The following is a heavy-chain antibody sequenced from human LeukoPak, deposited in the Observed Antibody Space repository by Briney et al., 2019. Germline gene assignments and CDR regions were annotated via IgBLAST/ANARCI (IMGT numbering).Heavy chain of an antibody. D-gene: IGHD3-3*01. CDR3: ARARVARDWEWDAFDI. CDR2: INWNGGST. Sequence: PGGSLRLSCAASGFTFDDYGMSWVRQAPGKGLEWVSGINWNGGSTGYADSVKGRFTISRDNAKNSLYLQMNSLRAEDTALYHCARARVARDWEWDAFDIWGQGTMVTVSS. CDR1: GFTFDDYG. J-gene: IGHJ3*02. V-gene: IGHV3-20*01.